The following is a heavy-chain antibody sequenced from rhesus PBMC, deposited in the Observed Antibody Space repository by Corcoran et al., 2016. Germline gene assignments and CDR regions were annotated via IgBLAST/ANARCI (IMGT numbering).Heavy chain of an antibody. J-gene: IGHJ4*01. CDR1: GGSISDSYR. CDR2: IYGSSTST. CDR3: ARATAGTVKVVDY. Sequence: QVQLQESGPGVVKPSETLSLTCAVSGGSISDSYRWSWIRQPPGKGLEWIGYIYGSSTSTNDNPSHKSRVTISKYTSKNQFSLKLSSVAAADTAVYYCARATAGTVKVVDYWGQGVLVTVSS. V-gene: IGHV4S10*01. D-gene: IGHD5-24*01.